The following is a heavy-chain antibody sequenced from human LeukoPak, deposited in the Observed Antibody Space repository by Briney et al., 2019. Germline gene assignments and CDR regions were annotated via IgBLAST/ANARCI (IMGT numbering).Heavy chain of an antibody. CDR1: GGSISSYY. D-gene: IGHD3-22*01. CDR2: IYYSGST. J-gene: IGHJ4*02. CDR3: ARHAGVSSGYDY. V-gene: IGHV4-59*08. Sequence: PSETLSLTCTVSGGSISSYYWSWIRQPPGEGLEWIGYIYYSGSTNYNPSLKSRVTISVDTSKNQFSLKLSSVTAADTAVYYCARHAGVSSGYDYWGQGTLVTVSS.